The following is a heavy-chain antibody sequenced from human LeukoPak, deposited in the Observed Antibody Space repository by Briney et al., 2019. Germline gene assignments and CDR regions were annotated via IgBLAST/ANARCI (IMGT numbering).Heavy chain of an antibody. CDR1: GYTFTSYA. Sequence: ASVKVSCKASGYTFTSYAMHWVRQAPGQRLEWMGWINAGNGNTKYSQKFQGRVTITRDTSASTAYKELSSLRSEDTAVYYCARAATVTAPLHFDYWGQGTLVTVSS. J-gene: IGHJ4*02. V-gene: IGHV1-3*01. CDR2: INAGNGNT. D-gene: IGHD4-17*01. CDR3: ARAATVTAPLHFDY.